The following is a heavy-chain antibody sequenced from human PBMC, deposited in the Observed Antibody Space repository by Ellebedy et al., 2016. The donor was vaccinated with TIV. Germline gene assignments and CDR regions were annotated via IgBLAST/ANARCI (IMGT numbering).Heavy chain of an antibody. CDR3: VRAGSNMRS. J-gene: IGHJ5*02. V-gene: IGHV1-46*01. Sequence: ASVKVFCKASGYPFTAYYLHWVRQAPGQGLEWLGLINPSRGNTIYAQKFQGRVTMTRDTSTSTVYMDLSSLTSEDTAVYYCVRAGSNMRSWGQGTLVTVSS. CDR1: GYPFTAYY. D-gene: IGHD3-10*01. CDR2: INPSRGNT.